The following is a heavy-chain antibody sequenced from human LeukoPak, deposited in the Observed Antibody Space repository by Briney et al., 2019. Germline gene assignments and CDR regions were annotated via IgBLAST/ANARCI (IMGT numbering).Heavy chain of an antibody. V-gene: IGHV1-69*05. CDR1: GGTFSSYA. D-gene: IGHD3-10*01. CDR2: IIPIFGTA. CDR3: ARGRKGQYYYGSGSYFGY. J-gene: IGHJ4*02. Sequence: ASVKVSCKASGGTFSSYAISWVRQAPGQGLEWMGRIIPIFGTANYAQKFQGRVTITTDESTSSAYMELSSLRSEDTAVYYCARGRKGQYYYGSGSYFGYWGQGTLVTVSS.